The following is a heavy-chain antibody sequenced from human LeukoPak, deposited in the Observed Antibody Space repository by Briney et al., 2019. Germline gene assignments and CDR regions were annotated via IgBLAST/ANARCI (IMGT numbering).Heavy chain of an antibody. V-gene: IGHV3-48*03. J-gene: IGHJ3*02. Sequence: PGGSLRLSCAASGFNLSSYEMNWVRQAPGKGLEWVSYISNSGNTIYYAGSVKGRFTISRDSAKNSLYLQMNSLRFEDTAVYYCARVSDYVWGSYRSSDAFDIWGQGTMVTVSS. CDR3: ARVSDYVWGSYRSSDAFDI. D-gene: IGHD3-16*02. CDR1: GFNLSSYE. CDR2: ISNSGNTI.